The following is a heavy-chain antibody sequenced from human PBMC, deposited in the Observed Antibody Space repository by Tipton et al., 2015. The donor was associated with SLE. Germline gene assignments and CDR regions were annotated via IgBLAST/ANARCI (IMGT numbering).Heavy chain of an antibody. CDR2: ISHIGIT. D-gene: IGHD3-10*01. Sequence: TLSLTCSVSDYSISNGYYWGWIRQPPGKGLEWIGSISHIGITYYNPSLKSRFTLSVDTSKNHFSLNLSSVTAADTALYYCARLPLRYYDSGSYYYFDYWGQGTLVTVSS. J-gene: IGHJ4*02. V-gene: IGHV4-38-2*02. CDR1: DYSISNGYY. CDR3: ARLPLRYYDSGSYYYFDY.